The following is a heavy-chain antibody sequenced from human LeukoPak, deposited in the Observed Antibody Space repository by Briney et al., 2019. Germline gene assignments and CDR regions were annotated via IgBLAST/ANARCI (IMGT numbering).Heavy chain of an antibody. CDR1: GGSFSGYY. Sequence: PSETLPLTCAVYGGSFSGYYWSWIRQPPGKGLEWIGEINHSGSTNYKPSLKSRVTISVDTSKNQFSLKLSSVTAADTGVYYCARGPTGATRFDYWGQGTLVTVSS. CDR3: ARGPTGATRFDY. D-gene: IGHD1-26*01. CDR2: INHSGST. V-gene: IGHV4-34*01. J-gene: IGHJ4*02.